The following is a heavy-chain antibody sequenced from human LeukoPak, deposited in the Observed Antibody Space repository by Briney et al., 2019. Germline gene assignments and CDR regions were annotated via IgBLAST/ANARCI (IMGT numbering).Heavy chain of an antibody. Sequence: PSETLSLTCAVYGGSFSGYYWSWIRQPPGKGLEWIGEINHSGSTNYNPSLKSRVTISVDTSKNQFSLKLSSVTAADTAVYYCARSQLTDFDYWGQETLVTVSS. CDR3: ARSQLTDFDY. D-gene: IGHD4/OR15-4a*01. V-gene: IGHV4-34*01. CDR2: INHSGST. CDR1: GGSFSGYY. J-gene: IGHJ4*02.